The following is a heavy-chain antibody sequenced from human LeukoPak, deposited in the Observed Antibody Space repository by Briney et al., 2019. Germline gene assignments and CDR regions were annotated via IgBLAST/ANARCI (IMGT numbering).Heavy chain of an antibody. J-gene: IGHJ4*02. CDR2: IIPIFGTA. Sequence: SVKVSCKASGGTFSSYAISWVRQAPGQGLEWMGGIIPIFGTANYAQKFQGRVTITADESTSTAYMELSSLRSEDTAVYYCARNIDTSLLGEYYFDYWGQGTLVTVSS. CDR3: ARNIDTSLLGEYYFDY. D-gene: IGHD3-16*01. V-gene: IGHV1-69*01. CDR1: GGTFSSYA.